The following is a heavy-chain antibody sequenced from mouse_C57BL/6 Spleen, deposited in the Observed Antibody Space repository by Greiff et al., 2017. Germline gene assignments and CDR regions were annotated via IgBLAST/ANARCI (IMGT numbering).Heavy chain of an antibody. V-gene: IGHV1-64*01. CDR3: ARPTVVAPRYFDV. J-gene: IGHJ1*03. CDR1: GYTFTSYW. D-gene: IGHD1-1*01. CDR2: IHPNSGST. Sequence: QVQLQQPGAELVKPGASVKLSCKASGYTFTSYWMHWVKQRPGQGLEWIGMIHPNSGSTNYNEKFKSKATLTVDKSSSTAYMQLSSLTSEDSAVYYCARPTVVAPRYFDVWGTGTTVTVSS.